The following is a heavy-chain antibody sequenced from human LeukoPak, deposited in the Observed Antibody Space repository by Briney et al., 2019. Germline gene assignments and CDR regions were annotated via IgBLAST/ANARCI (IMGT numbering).Heavy chain of an antibody. CDR3: AEDAGSSPDWYFHL. J-gene: IGHJ2*01. V-gene: IGHV3-9*01. CDR1: GFTFDDYA. Sequence: GGSLRLSCAASGFTFDDYAMHWVRHAPGKGLEWVSGISWNSGSRGYADSVKGRFTISRDNANNSLYLQMNSLRAEDTALYYCAEDAGSSPDWYFHLCGRGTLVTVSS. CDR2: ISWNSGSR. D-gene: IGHD6-6*01.